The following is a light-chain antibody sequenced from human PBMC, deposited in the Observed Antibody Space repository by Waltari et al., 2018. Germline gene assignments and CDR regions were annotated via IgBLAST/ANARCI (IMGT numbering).Light chain of an antibody. J-gene: IGLJ2*01. Sequence: QSALTQPRPVSGSPGQSATISCTGTSSDVGGYNYSSWYQQHPGKAPQLMFYDVSTRPSGVPDRFSGSKSGNTASLTISGLQAEDEADYYCCSYAGSYVVFGGGTKLTVL. V-gene: IGLV2-11*01. CDR3: CSYAGSYVV. CDR1: SSDVGGYNY. CDR2: DVS.